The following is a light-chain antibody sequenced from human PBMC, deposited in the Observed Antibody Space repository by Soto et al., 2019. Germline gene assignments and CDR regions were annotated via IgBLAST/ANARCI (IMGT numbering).Light chain of an antibody. Sequence: DIHMTHSPSTLSATAGDRVTITCRASQSISSWLAWYQHKPGKAPKLLIYDASNLDSGVPSRFSGSGSGTEFSLTISNLQPDDCATYYCQQYENYWTFGQGTKVDIK. CDR3: QQYENYWT. V-gene: IGKV1-5*01. CDR2: DAS. CDR1: QSISSW. J-gene: IGKJ1*01.